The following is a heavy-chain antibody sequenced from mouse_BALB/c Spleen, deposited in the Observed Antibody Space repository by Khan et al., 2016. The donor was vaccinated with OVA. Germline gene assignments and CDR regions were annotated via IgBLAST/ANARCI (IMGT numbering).Heavy chain of an antibody. D-gene: IGHD3-2*02. J-gene: IGHJ2*01. CDR3: ARGEALYYFYY. V-gene: IGHV1-76*01. Sequence: QVQLKQSGAELVRPGASVKLSCKTSGYIFTSYWIHWVKQRSGQGLEWIARIYPGTDNTYYNEKLKDKATLTADKSSSNADIELSSLKSEDSAVYFCARGEALYYFYYWGQGTTLTVSS. CDR2: IYPGTDNT. CDR1: GYIFTSYW.